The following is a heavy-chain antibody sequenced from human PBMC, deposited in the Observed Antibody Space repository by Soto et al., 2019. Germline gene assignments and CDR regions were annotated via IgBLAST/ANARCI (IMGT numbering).Heavy chain of an antibody. CDR1: GFTFISYA. CDR2: ISGSGGST. CDR3: AKGLYPSYYDSSGYYNWFDP. Sequence: GGSLRLSCAASGFTFISYAMSWVLQAPWKGLEWVSAISGSGGSTYYADSVKGRFTISRDNSKNTLYLQMNSLRAEDTAVYYCAKGLYPSYYDSSGYYNWFDPWGQGTLVTVSS. V-gene: IGHV3-23*01. J-gene: IGHJ5*02. D-gene: IGHD3-22*01.